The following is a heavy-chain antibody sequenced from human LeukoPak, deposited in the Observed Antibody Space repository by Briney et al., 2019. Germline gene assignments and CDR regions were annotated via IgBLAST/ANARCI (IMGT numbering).Heavy chain of an antibody. J-gene: IGHJ6*03. Sequence: SETLSLTCTVSGGSISSYSWSWIRQPPGKGLEWIGYIYYSGSTNYNPSLKSRVTISVDTSKNQFSLKLGSVTAADTAVYYCARAQKYVATAFYYYYYMDVWGKGTTVTVSS. CDR2: IYYSGST. V-gene: IGHV4-59*01. D-gene: IGHD5-12*01. CDR3: ARAQKYVATAFYYYYYMDV. CDR1: GGSISSYS.